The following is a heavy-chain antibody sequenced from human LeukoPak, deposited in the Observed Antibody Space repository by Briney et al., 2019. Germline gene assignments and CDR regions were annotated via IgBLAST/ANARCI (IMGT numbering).Heavy chain of an antibody. D-gene: IGHD6-19*01. CDR3: ARAPYTSGWYRGDNDY. CDR2: ISGSSDTR. Sequence: GGSLRLSCAASGFTFSSYSMNWVRQAPGKGLEWVSYISGSSDTRYYADSVKGRFTIYRDNAKNSLYLQMNSLRAEDTAVYYCARAPYTSGWYRGDNDYWGQGTLVTVSS. CDR1: GFTFSSYS. V-gene: IGHV3-48*01. J-gene: IGHJ4*02.